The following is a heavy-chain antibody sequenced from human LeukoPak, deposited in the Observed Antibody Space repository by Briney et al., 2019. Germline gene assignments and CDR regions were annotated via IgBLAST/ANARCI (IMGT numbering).Heavy chain of an antibody. CDR1: GYTFTSYD. Sequence: ASVKVSCKASGYTFTSYDINWVRQATGQGLEWMGWMNPNSGNTGYAQKFQGRVTFTRNTSISTAHMELSSLKSEDTAVYYCARELTGGYAFDIWGQGTMVTVSS. CDR3: ARELTGGYAFDI. J-gene: IGHJ3*02. CDR2: MNPNSGNT. V-gene: IGHV1-8*03. D-gene: IGHD7-27*01.